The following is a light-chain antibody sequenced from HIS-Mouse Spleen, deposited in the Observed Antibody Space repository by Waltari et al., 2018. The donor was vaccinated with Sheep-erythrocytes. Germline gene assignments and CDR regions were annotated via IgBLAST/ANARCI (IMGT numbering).Light chain of an antibody. V-gene: IGLV1-51*01. Sequence: QSVLTQPPSVSAAPGQKGTISCSGSRPHIGKNYDSWYQQLPGTAPKLLIYDNNKRPSGIPDRFSGSKSGTSATLGITGLQTGDEADYYCGTWDSSLSAGVFGGGTKLTVL. CDR2: DNN. CDR1: RPHIGKNY. J-gene: IGLJ3*02. CDR3: GTWDSSLSAGV.